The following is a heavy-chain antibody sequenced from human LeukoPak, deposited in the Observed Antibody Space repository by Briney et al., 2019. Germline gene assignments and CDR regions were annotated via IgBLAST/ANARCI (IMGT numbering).Heavy chain of an antibody. CDR2: INHSGST. D-gene: IGHD6-19*01. CDR1: GGSFSGYY. V-gene: IGHV4-34*01. CDR3: ARMSSGWYGVAIDY. J-gene: IGHJ4*02. Sequence: SETLSLTCAVYGGSFSGYYWSWIRQPPGKGLEWSGEINHSGSTNYNPSLKSRVTISVDTSKNQFSLKLSSVTAADTAVYYCARMSSGWYGVAIDYWGQGTLVTVSS.